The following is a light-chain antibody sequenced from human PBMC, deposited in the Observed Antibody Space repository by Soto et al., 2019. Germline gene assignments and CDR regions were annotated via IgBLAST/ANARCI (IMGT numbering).Light chain of an antibody. Sequence: EIVLTQSPAILSLSPGERATLSCRASQSVSNFLAWYQQKPGQAPRLLIYGASNRATGIPARFSGSGSGTDFFLTISSLEPEDFAVYYCQQRSNWPPWTVGQGTKVDIK. CDR2: GAS. CDR1: QSVSNF. CDR3: QQRSNWPPWT. V-gene: IGKV3-11*01. J-gene: IGKJ1*01.